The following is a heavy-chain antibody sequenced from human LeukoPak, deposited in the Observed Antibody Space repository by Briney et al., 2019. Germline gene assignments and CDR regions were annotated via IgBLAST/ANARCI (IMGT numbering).Heavy chain of an antibody. CDR2: INPNRGGT. CDR1: VYTFTGYY. D-gene: IGHD5-12*01. CDR3: ARDRSGYSGYILDN. Sequence: ASVKVSCKASVYTFTGYYMHWVRQAPGQGLEWMGWINPNRGGTNYAQKFQGRATMPRDTSISTDYMELSRLRSDDTAVYYCARDRSGYSGYILDNWGQGTLVTVSS. V-gene: IGHV1-2*02. J-gene: IGHJ4*02.